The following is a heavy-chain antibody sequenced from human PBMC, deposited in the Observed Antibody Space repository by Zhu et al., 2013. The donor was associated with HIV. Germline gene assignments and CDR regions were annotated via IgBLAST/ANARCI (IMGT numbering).Heavy chain of an antibody. CDR1: GVTFSDYA. CDR2: ISSGASYT. D-gene: IGHD3-10*01. Sequence: EVQLLESGGGLIQPGGSLRLSCAASGVTFSDYAMTWVRQAPGKGLEWVSTISSGASYTYYADSVKGRFTISRDNSKNVLYLQMNSLRAEDTALYYCAKDGSDRKYYFDCWGQGTLVTVSS. V-gene: IGHV3-23*01. CDR3: AKDGSDRKYYFDC. J-gene: IGHJ4*02.